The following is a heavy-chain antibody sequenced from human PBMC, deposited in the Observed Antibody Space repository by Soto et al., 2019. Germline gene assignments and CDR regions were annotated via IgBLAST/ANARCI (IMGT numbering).Heavy chain of an antibody. CDR3: AKEGVAVAGNDAFDI. V-gene: IGHV3-9*01. Sequence: EVQLVESGGGLVQPGRSLRLSCAASGFTFDDYVMHWVRQAPGKGLEWVSGISWNSGSIGYADSVKGRFTISRDNAKNSLYLQMNSLRAEDTALYYCAKEGVAVAGNDAFDIWGQGTMVTVSS. CDR1: GFTFDDYV. J-gene: IGHJ3*02. CDR2: ISWNSGSI. D-gene: IGHD6-19*01.